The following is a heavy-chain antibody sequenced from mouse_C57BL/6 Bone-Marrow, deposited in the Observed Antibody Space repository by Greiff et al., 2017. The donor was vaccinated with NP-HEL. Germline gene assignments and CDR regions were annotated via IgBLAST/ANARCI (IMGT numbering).Heavy chain of an antibody. V-gene: IGHV6-6*01. D-gene: IGHD1-1*01. CDR3: TRLYYYGRYYFDY. J-gene: IGHJ2*01. CDR1: GFTFSDAW. CDR2: IRNKANNHAT. Sequence: EVQLVESGGGLVQPGGSMKLSCAASGFTFSDAWMDWVRQSPEKGLEWVAEIRNKANNHATYYAESVKGRFTISRDDSKSSVYLQMNSLRAEDTGIYYCTRLYYYGRYYFDYWGQGTTLTVSS.